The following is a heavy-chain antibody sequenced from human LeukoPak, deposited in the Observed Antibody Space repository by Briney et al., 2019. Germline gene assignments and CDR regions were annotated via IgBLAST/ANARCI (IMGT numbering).Heavy chain of an antibody. CDR2: ISSSSSYI. V-gene: IGHV3-21*01. CDR1: GFTFSSYS. Sequence: GGSLRLSCAASGFTFSSYSMNWVRQAPGKGLEWVSSISSSSSYIYYADSVKGRFTISRDNAKNSLYLQMNSLRAEDTAVYYCARVGRQVQPARRDLNWFDPWGQGTLVTVSS. CDR3: ARVGRQVQPARRDLNWFDP. J-gene: IGHJ5*02. D-gene: IGHD2-15*01.